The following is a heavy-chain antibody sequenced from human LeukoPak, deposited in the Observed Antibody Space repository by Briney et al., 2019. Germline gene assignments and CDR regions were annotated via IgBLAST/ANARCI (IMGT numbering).Heavy chain of an antibody. CDR1: GGSFSGYY. CDR3: ARVRQLVGTYYYYYYMDV. D-gene: IGHD6-6*01. V-gene: IGHV4-34*01. Sequence: SETLSLTCAVYGGSFSGYYWSWIRQPPGKGLEWIGEINHSGSTNYNPSLKSRVTISVDTSKNQFSLKLSSVTAADTAVYYCARVRQLVGTYYYYYYMDVRGKGTTVTVSS. CDR2: INHSGST. J-gene: IGHJ6*03.